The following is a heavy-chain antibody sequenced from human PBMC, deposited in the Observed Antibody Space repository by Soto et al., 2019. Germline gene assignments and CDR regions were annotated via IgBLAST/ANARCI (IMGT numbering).Heavy chain of an antibody. Sequence: QVQLVESGGGVVQPGRSLRLSCAASGFTFSSYAMHWVRQAPGKGLEWVAVISYDGSNKYYADSVKGRFTISRDNSKNTLYLQMNSLRAEDTAVYYCARDASPEWEPPWYFDLWGRGTLVTVSS. D-gene: IGHD1-26*01. J-gene: IGHJ2*01. CDR2: ISYDGSNK. V-gene: IGHV3-30-3*01. CDR3: ARDASPEWEPPWYFDL. CDR1: GFTFSSYA.